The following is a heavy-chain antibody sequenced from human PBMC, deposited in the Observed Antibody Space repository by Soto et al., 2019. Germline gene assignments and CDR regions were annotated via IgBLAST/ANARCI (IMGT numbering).Heavy chain of an antibody. V-gene: IGHV1-3*01. CDR2: INAGNGNT. J-gene: IGHJ4*02. D-gene: IGHD3-22*01. CDR3: ARVNSRGFYYYFDY. Sequence: ASVKVSCKASGYAFTSYAMHWVRQAPGQRLEWMGWINAGNGNTKYSQKFQGRVTITRDTSASTAYMELSSLRSEDTAVYYCARVNSRGFYYYFDYWGQGTLVTVSS. CDR1: GYAFTSYA.